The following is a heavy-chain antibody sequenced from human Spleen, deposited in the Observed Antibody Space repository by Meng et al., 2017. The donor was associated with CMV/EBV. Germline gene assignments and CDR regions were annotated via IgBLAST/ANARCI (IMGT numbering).Heavy chain of an antibody. J-gene: IGHJ4*02. CDR3: ARVVGATRFDY. CDR1: GFTFSSYS. V-gene: IGHV3-48*04. CDR2: ISSSSSTI. Sequence: GGSLRLSCAASGFTFSSYSMSWVRQAPGKGLEWVSYISSSSSTIYYADSVKGRFTISRDNAKNSLYLQMNSLRAEDTAVYYCARVVGATRFDYWGQGTLVTVSS. D-gene: IGHD1-26*01.